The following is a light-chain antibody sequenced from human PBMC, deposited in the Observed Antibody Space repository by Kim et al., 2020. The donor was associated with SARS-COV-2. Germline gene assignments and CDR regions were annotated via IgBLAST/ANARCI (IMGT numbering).Light chain of an antibody. CDR1: QSVYSGY. CDR2: GAS. Sequence: EVVLTQSPGTLSLSPGERATLSCRASQSVYSGYFGWYQQKPGQAPRLLIYGASNRATGIPDRFSGSGSGTDFSLTISRLEPEDLAVYYCQQYTESSFTFGQGTKLEIK. J-gene: IGKJ2*01. CDR3: QQYTESSFT. V-gene: IGKV3-20*01.